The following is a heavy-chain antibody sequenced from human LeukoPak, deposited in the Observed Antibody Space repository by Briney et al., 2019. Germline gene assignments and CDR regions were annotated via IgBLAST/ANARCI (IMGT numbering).Heavy chain of an antibody. CDR1: GFSFGSYA. CDR3: AKDQYGRFQH. D-gene: IGHD2-2*01. Sequence: GGSLRLSCAASGFSFGSYAMSWVRQAPGKGLEWVSAISGSGGSTYYADSVKGRFTISRDNSKNTLYLQMNSLRAEDTAVYYCAKDQYGRFQHWGQGTLVTVSS. V-gene: IGHV3-23*01. CDR2: ISGSGGST. J-gene: IGHJ1*01.